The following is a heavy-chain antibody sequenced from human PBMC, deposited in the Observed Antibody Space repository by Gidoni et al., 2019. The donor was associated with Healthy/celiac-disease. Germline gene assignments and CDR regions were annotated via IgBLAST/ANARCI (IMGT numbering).Heavy chain of an antibody. CDR2: ISYEGSNK. J-gene: IGHJ4*02. CDR1: GFTFSSYG. D-gene: IGHD3-10*01. CDR3: AKDRWFGEAIDY. V-gene: IGHV3-30*18. Sequence: QVQLVASGGGVVQPGRSLRLSCAASGFTFSSYGMHWVRQAPGKGLEWVAVISYEGSNKYYADSVKGRFTISRDNSKNTLYLQMNSLRAEDTAVYYCAKDRWFGEAIDYWGQGTLVTVSS.